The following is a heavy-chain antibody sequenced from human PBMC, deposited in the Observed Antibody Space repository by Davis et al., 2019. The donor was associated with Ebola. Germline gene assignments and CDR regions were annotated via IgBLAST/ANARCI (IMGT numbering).Heavy chain of an antibody. J-gene: IGHJ4*02. CDR1: EYNFPSYW. D-gene: IGHD2-2*01. CDR3: ARGDYCSISTCPFDS. Sequence: GESLKISCTGFEYNFPSYWIGWVRQLPGKRLEWLGSIYPGDSYSRYSPSFQGHVTLTVDKSFTTAYLQWSSLKASDTAMYYCARGDYCSISTCPFDSWGQGTLVTVSS. CDR2: IYPGDSYS. V-gene: IGHV5-51*01.